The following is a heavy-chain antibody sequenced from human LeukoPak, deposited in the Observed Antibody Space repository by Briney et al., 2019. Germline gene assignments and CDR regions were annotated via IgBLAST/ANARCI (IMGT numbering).Heavy chain of an antibody. CDR1: GGSISSSSYS. CDR2: IYYSGST. Sequence: SETLSLTCTVSGGSISSSSYSWGWIRQPPGKGLEWIGSIYYSGSTYYNPSLKSRVTISVDTSKNQFSLKLSSVTAADTAVYYCASQGLLYDSSGQIDYWGQGTLVTVSS. V-gene: IGHV4-39*01. J-gene: IGHJ4*02. CDR3: ASQGLLYDSSGQIDY. D-gene: IGHD3-22*01.